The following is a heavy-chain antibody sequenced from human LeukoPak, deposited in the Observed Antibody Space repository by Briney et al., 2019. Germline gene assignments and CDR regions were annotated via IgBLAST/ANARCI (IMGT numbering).Heavy chain of an antibody. D-gene: IGHD6-19*01. Sequence: SETLSLTCTVSGGSISSGGYYWSWIRQHPGKGLEWIGYIYYSGNTYYNPSLKSRVTISVDTSKNQFSLKLSSVTAADTAVYYCARTYSSGWYYIDYWGQGTLVTVSS. J-gene: IGHJ4*02. CDR2: IYYSGNT. V-gene: IGHV4-31*03. CDR3: ARTYSSGWYYIDY. CDR1: GGSISSGGYY.